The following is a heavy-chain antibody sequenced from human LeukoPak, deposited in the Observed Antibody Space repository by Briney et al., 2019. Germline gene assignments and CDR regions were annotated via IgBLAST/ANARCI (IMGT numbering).Heavy chain of an antibody. J-gene: IGHJ6*02. CDR2: IYYSGST. CDR3: ARADYYGSGSYLPYYYYGMDV. CDR1: GGSFSGYY. Sequence: SETLSLTCAVYGGSFSGYYWSWIRQPPGKGLEWIGYIYYSGSTYYNPSLKSRVTISVDTSKNQFSLKLSSVTAADTAVYYCARADYYGSGSYLPYYYYGMDVWGQGTTVTVSS. V-gene: IGHV4-30-4*01. D-gene: IGHD3-10*01.